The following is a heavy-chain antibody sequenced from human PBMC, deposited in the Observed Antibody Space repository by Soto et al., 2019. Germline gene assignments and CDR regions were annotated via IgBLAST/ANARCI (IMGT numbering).Heavy chain of an antibody. CDR2: MSPHSGDT. D-gene: IGHD5-12*01. CDR3: ARNTERVGIVSTQPNWCHP. CDR1: GYTFTNYD. J-gene: IGHJ5*02. V-gene: IGHV1-8*01. Sequence: QVQLVQSGAEVKKPGASVKVSCKASGYTFTNYDINWVRQATGQGLEWMGWMSPHSGDTGYAQTFQVRVTMTRDTSTSTAYMELSSLRSEDTAVYYCARNTERVGIVSTQPNWCHPWGQGTLVTVSS.